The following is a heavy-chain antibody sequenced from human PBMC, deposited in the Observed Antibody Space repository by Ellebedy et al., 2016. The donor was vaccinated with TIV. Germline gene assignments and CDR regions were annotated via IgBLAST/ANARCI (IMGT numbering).Heavy chain of an antibody. CDR2: IYYSGST. CDR1: GGSISSGGYY. J-gene: IGHJ4*02. Sequence: SETLSLTCTVSGGSISSGGYYWSWIRQHPGKGLEWIGYIYYSGSTYYNPSLKSRVTISVDTSKNQFSLKLSSVTAADTAVYYCARYPNDYFDYWGQGTLVTVSS. CDR3: ARYPNDYFDY. V-gene: IGHV4-31*03.